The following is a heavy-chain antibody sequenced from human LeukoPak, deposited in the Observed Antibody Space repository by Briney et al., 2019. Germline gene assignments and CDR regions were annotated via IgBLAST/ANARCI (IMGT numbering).Heavy chain of an antibody. CDR3: ASGRRYDSSGYYLFFDY. Sequence: SQTLSLTCTVSGGSISSGSYYWSWIRQPAGKGLEWIGRIYSSGSTNYNPSLKSRVTISVDTSKNQLSLKLTSVTAADTAVYYCASGRRYDSSGYYLFFDYWGQGTLVTVSS. V-gene: IGHV4-61*02. CDR1: GGSISSGSYY. J-gene: IGHJ4*02. CDR2: IYSSGST. D-gene: IGHD3-22*01.